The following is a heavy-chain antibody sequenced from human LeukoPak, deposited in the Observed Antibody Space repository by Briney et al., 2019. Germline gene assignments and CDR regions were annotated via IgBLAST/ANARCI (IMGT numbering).Heavy chain of an antibody. J-gene: IGHJ3*02. V-gene: IGHV4-59*01. Sequence: SEALSLTCTVSGGSISSYYWSWIRQPPGKGLEWIGYIYYSGSTNYNPSLKSRVTISVDTSKNQFSLKLSSVTAADTAVYYCARGGYDFWSGYYTGIAFDIWGQGTMVTVSS. D-gene: IGHD3-3*01. CDR1: GGSISSYY. CDR2: IYYSGST. CDR3: ARGGYDFWSGYYTGIAFDI.